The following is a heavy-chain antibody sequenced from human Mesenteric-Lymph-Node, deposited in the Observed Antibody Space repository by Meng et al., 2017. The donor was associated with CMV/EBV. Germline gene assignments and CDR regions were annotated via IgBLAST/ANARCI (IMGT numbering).Heavy chain of an antibody. CDR2: INHSGST. Sequence: ADFGGSFSGYYRSWIRQPPGKGLEWIGEINHSGSTNYNPSLKSRVTISVDTSKNQFSLKLSSVTAADTAVYYCARGALWSGYCFDYWGQGTLVTVSS. J-gene: IGHJ4*02. V-gene: IGHV4-34*01. CDR1: GGSFSGYY. D-gene: IGHD3-3*01. CDR3: ARGALWSGYCFDY.